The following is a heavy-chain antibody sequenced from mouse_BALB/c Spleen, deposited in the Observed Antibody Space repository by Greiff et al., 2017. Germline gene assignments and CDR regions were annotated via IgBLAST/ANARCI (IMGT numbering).Heavy chain of an antibody. V-gene: IGHV14-3*02. CDR1: GFNIKDTY. CDR2: IDPANGNT. D-gene: IGHD1-1*01. J-gene: IGHJ1*01. CDR3: ATYYGSSNYWYFDV. Sequence: VQLQQSGAELVKPGASVKLSCTASGFNIKDTYMHWVKQRPGQGLEWIGRIDPANGNTKYDPKFQGKATITADTSSNTAYLQLSSLTSEDTAVYYCATYYGSSNYWYFDVWGAGTTVTVSS.